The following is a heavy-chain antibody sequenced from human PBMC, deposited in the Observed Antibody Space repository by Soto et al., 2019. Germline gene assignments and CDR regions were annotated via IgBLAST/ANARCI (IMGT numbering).Heavy chain of an antibody. Sequence: SETLSLTXTVSGGSISSYYWSWIRQPPGKGLEWIGYIYYSGSTNYNPSLKSRVTISVDTSKNQFSLKLSSVTAADTAVYYCTRELGYCSGGSCYSGWFDPWGQGTLVTVSS. J-gene: IGHJ5*02. V-gene: IGHV4-59*01. CDR3: TRELGYCSGGSCYSGWFDP. CDR1: GGSISSYY. D-gene: IGHD2-15*01. CDR2: IYYSGST.